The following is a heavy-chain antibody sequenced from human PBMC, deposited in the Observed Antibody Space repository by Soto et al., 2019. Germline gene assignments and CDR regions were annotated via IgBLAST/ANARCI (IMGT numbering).Heavy chain of an antibody. V-gene: IGHV3-23*01. CDR2: ISGSGGST. CDR3: VGGLDY. CDR1: GFSFSTYA. Sequence: EVQLLESGGGLVQPGGSLRLSCAASGFSFSTYAMSWVRQAPGKGLEWVSVISGSGGSTYYADSVKGRFIISRDNSKNTLYLQMNSLRAEDTALYYCVGGLDYWGQGALVTVSS. J-gene: IGHJ4*02. D-gene: IGHD6-25*01.